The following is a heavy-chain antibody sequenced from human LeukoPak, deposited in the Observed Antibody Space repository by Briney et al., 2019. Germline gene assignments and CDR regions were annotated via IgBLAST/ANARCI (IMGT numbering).Heavy chain of an antibody. V-gene: IGHV4-59*12. D-gene: IGHD6-13*01. CDR2: IYYSGST. Sequence: SETLSLTCTVSGGSISSYYWSWIRQPPGKGLEWIGYIYYSGSTNYNPSLKSRVTISVDTSKNQFSLKLSSVTAADTAVYYCASIHLHSSSQLISYYMDVWGKGTTVTVSS. CDR1: GGSISSYY. J-gene: IGHJ6*03. CDR3: ASIHLHSSSQLISYYMDV.